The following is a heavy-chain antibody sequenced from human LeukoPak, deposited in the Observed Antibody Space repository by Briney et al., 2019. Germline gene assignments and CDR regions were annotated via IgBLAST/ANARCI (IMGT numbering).Heavy chain of an antibody. CDR2: INHSGST. CDR1: GGSFSGYY. J-gene: IGHJ5*02. V-gene: IGHV4-34*01. Sequence: SETLSLTCAVYGGSFSGYYWSWIRQPPGKGLEWIGEINHSGSTNYNPSLKSRVTISVDTSKNQFSLKLSSVTAADTAMYYCARRKRYYDFWSGYSFDPWGQGTLVTVSS. CDR3: ARRKRYYDFWSGYSFDP. D-gene: IGHD3-3*01.